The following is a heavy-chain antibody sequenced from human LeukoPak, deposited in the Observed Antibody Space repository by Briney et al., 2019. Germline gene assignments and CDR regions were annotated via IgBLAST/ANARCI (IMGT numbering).Heavy chain of an antibody. D-gene: IGHD1-26*01. V-gene: IGHV4-31*03. Sequence: SQTLSLTCTVSGGSISSGGYYWSWIRQHPGKGLEWIGYIYYSGSTYYNPSLKSRVTISVDTSKNQFSLKLSSVTAADTAVYYCARDRGADYYYYMGVWGKGTTVTVSS. CDR1: GGSISSGGYY. CDR3: ARDRGADYYYYMGV. CDR2: IYYSGST. J-gene: IGHJ6*03.